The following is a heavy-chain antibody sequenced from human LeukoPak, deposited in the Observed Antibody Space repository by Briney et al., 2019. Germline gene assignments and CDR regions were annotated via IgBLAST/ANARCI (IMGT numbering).Heavy chain of an antibody. J-gene: IGHJ5*02. V-gene: IGHV1-2*02. Sequence: ASVKVSCKASGYTFTGYYMHWVRQAPGQGLEWMGWINPNSGGTNYAQKFQGRVTMTRDTSISTAYMELRSLRSDDTAVYYCARVVVVTAMGINWFDPWGQGTLVTVSS. CDR3: ARVVVVTAMGINWFDP. CDR1: GYTFTGYY. CDR2: INPNSGGT. D-gene: IGHD2-21*02.